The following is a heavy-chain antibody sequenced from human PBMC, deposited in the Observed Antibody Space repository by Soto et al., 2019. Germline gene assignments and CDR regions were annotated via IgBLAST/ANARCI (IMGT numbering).Heavy chain of an antibody. Sequence: GGSLRLSCAASGFTFGSYAMHWVRQAPGKGLEWVAVISYDGSNKYYADSVKGRFTISRDNSKNTLYLQMNSLRAEDTAVYYCARERSRYYYGMDGWGQGTTVTVSS. CDR1: GFTFGSYA. CDR2: ISYDGSNK. V-gene: IGHV3-30-3*01. CDR3: ARERSRYYYGMDG. J-gene: IGHJ6*02.